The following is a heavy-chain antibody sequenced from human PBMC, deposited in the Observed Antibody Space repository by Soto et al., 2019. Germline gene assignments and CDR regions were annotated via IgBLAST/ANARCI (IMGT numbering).Heavy chain of an antibody. CDR1: GGSISSYY. Sequence: SETLSLTCTVSGGSISSYYWSWIRQPPGKGLEWIGYIYYSGSTNYNPSLKSRVTISVDTSKNQFSLKLSPVTAADTAVYYCAGIAAAGTSFWGQGTLVTVSS. CDR2: IYYSGST. V-gene: IGHV4-59*08. D-gene: IGHD6-13*01. CDR3: AGIAAAGTSF. J-gene: IGHJ4*02.